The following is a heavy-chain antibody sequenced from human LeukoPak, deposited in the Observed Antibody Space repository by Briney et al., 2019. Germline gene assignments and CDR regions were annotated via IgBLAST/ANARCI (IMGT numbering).Heavy chain of an antibody. Sequence: GGSLRLSCAASGFTFSSYGMHWVRQAPGKGLEWVAVIWYDGSNKYYADSVKGRFTISRDNSKNTLYLQMNSLRAEDTAVYYCARDRYYDSSGYQGYFQHWGQGTLVTVSS. V-gene: IGHV3-33*01. D-gene: IGHD3-22*01. CDR1: GFTFSSYG. CDR2: IWYDGSNK. J-gene: IGHJ1*01. CDR3: ARDRYYDSSGYQGYFQH.